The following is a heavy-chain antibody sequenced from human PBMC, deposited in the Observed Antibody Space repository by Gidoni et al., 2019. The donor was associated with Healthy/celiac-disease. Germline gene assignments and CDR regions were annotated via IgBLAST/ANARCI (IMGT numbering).Heavy chain of an antibody. CDR2: IYHSGST. J-gene: IGHJ4*02. V-gene: IGHV4-38-2*01. D-gene: IGHD2-15*01. CDR1: GYSISSGYY. Sequence: QVQLQESGPGLVKPSETLSLTCAVSGYSISSGYYWGWIGQPPGKGLEWIGSIYHSGSTYYNPSLKSRVTISVDTSKNQFSLKLSSVTAADTAVYYCARHGGGSPDYFDYWGQGTLVTVSS. CDR3: ARHGGGSPDYFDY.